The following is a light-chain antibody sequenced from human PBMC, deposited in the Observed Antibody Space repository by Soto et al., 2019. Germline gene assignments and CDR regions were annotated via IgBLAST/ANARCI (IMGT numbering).Light chain of an antibody. J-gene: IGLJ1*01. V-gene: IGLV2-8*01. Sequence: QSVLTQPPSASGSPGQSVTISCTGTSSDVGGYNYVSWNQQHPGKAPKLIINKVSKRPSGVPDRYTGSKSGNTASMTVSGLQAEDEADYYCSSYAGSNIYVFGTGTKVTVL. CDR1: SSDVGGYNY. CDR3: SSYAGSNIYV. CDR2: KVS.